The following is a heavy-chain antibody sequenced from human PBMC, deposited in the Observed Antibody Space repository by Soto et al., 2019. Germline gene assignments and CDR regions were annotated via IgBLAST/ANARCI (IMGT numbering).Heavy chain of an antibody. D-gene: IGHD2-2*01. CDR1: GFTFSSYA. V-gene: IGHV3-23*01. J-gene: IGHJ5*02. CDR2: ISGSGGST. CDR3: AKEQGVVVPAAMQGDWFDP. Sequence: GGSLRLSWAASGFTFSSYAMSWVRQAPGKGLEWVSAISGSGGSTYYADSVKGRFTISRDNSKNTLYLQMNSLRAEDTAVYYCAKEQGVVVPAAMQGDWFDPWGQGTLVTVSS.